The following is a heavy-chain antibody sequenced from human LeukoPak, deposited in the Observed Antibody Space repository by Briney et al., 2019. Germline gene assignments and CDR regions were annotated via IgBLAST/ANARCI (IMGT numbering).Heavy chain of an antibody. CDR1: GGSISPYC. V-gene: IGHV4-59*08. CDR3: ARHPLGSYGDYSIDY. CDR2: IYDSGST. Sequence: PSETLSLTCTVSGGSISPYCWSWIRQPPGKGLEWIGYIYDSGSTNSTTSLKSRLTISVDTPNSHLSLKLKSVTAADTAVYYCARHPLGSYGDYSIDYWGQGTLITVSS. D-gene: IGHD4-17*01. J-gene: IGHJ4*02.